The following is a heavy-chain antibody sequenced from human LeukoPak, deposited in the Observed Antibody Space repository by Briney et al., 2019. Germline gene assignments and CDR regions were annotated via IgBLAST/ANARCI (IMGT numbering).Heavy chain of an antibody. CDR1: GYTFTSYG. CDR2: ISAYNGNT. Sequence: VASVKVSCKASGYTFTSYGISWVRQAPGQGLEWMGWISAYNGNTNYAQKLQGRVTMTTDTSTSTAYMELSSLRSEDTAVYYCARGRTTVVTPVRFNYYMDVWGKGTTVTVSS. CDR3: ARGRTTVVTPVRFNYYMDV. D-gene: IGHD4-23*01. V-gene: IGHV1-18*01. J-gene: IGHJ6*03.